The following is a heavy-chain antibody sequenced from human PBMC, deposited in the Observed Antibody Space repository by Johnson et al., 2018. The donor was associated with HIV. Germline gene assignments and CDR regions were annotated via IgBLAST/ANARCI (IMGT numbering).Heavy chain of an antibody. CDR3: AKEGADYNFWSGYSSNAFDI. Sequence: VQLVESGGGLVQPGGSLSLSCASSGFTFSSYAMSWVRQAPGKGLEWVSAISGSGGSTYYADSVKGRFTISRYNSKNTLYLQMNSLRAEDTAVYYCAKEGADYNFWSGYSSNAFDIWGQGTMVTVSS. J-gene: IGHJ3*02. V-gene: IGHV3-23*04. CDR1: GFTFSSYA. D-gene: IGHD3-3*01. CDR2: ISGSGGST.